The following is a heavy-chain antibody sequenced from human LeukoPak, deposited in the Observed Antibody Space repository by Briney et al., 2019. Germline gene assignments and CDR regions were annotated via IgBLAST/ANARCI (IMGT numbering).Heavy chain of an antibody. CDR3: ARTSKEWELYYLDY. V-gene: IGHV1-8*03. J-gene: IGHJ4*02. D-gene: IGHD1-26*01. CDR1: GYTFTSYD. CDR2: MNPNSGNT. Sequence: ASVKVSCKASGYTFTSYDINWVRQATGQGLEWMGWMNPNSGNTDYAQKFQGRVTISRNTSISTAYMELSSLRSEDTAVYYCARTSKEWELYYLDYWGQGTLVTVSS.